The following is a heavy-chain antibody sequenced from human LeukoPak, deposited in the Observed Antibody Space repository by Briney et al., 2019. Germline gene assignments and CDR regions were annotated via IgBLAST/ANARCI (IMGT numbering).Heavy chain of an antibody. CDR3: ARMSSGWSRAFDI. J-gene: IGHJ3*02. Sequence: GGSLRVSCAASGFTVSSTYMSWGRQAPGKGLESVSVIYSGGSTYYADSVKGRFTISRDKSKNTLYLQMNSLRAEDTAVYYCARMSSGWSRAFDIWGQGTMVTVSS. CDR1: GFTVSSTY. CDR2: IYSGGST. V-gene: IGHV3-66*02. D-gene: IGHD6-19*01.